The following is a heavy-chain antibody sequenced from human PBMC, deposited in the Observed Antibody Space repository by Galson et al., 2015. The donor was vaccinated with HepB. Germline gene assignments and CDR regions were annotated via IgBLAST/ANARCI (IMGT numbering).Heavy chain of an antibody. CDR2: MNPNSGNT. D-gene: IGHD6-19*01. Sequence: SVKVSCKASGYTFTNYDINWVRQAPRQGLEWMGWMNPNSGNTGYAQKFQGRVTMTRNTSISTAYMELSSLRSEDTAVYYCVFSSGWYGGWFDPWGQGTLVTVSS. V-gene: IGHV1-8*01. CDR3: VFSSGWYGGWFDP. J-gene: IGHJ5*02. CDR1: GYTFTNYD.